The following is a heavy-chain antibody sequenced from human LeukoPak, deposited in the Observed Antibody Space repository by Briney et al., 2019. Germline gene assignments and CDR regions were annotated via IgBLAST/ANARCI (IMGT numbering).Heavy chain of an antibody. J-gene: IGHJ4*02. V-gene: IGHV4-4*07. Sequence: SETLSLTCTVSGGSISSYYWSWIRQPAGKGLEWIGRIYTSGSTNYNPSLKSRVTMSVDTSKNQFSPQLSSVTAADTALYYCARARGESSIYYFDYWGQGTLVTVSS. D-gene: IGHD3-16*02. CDR3: ARARGESSIYYFDY. CDR1: GGSISSYY. CDR2: IYTSGST.